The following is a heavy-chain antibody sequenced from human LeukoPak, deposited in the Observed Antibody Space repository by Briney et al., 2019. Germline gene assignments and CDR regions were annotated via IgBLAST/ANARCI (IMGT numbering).Heavy chain of an antibody. V-gene: IGHV3-23*01. CDR3: ARGSMSLVRGDAFDI. D-gene: IGHD2-2*01. Sequence: GGSLRLSCAASGFTFSSYAMSWVRQAPGKGLEWVSAISGSGGSTYYADSVKGRFTISRDNSKNTLYLQMNSLRAEDTAVYYCARGSMSLVRGDAFDIWGQGTMVTVSS. J-gene: IGHJ3*02. CDR2: ISGSGGST. CDR1: GFTFSSYA.